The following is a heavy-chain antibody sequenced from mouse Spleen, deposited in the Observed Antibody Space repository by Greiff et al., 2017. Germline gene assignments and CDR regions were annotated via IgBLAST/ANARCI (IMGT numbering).Heavy chain of an antibody. Sequence: QVQLQQPGAELVKPGASVKLSCKASGYTFTSYWMQWVKQRPGQGLEWIGEIDPSDSYTNYNQKFKGKATLTVDTSSSTAYMQLSSLTSEDSAVYYCARRLAMDYWGQGTSVTVSS. CDR3: ARRLAMDY. J-gene: IGHJ4*01. CDR1: GYTFTSYW. V-gene: IGHV1-50*01. CDR2: IDPSDSYT. D-gene: IGHD3-2*02.